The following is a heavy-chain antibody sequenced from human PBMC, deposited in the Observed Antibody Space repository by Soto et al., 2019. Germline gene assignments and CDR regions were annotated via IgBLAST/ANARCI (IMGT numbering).Heavy chain of an antibody. Sequence: PSETLSLTCAVYGGSFSGYYWSWIRQPPGKGLEWIGEINHSGSTNYNPSLKSRVTISVDTSKNQFSLKLSSVTAADTAVYYCARDRGYDFWSGYYIGSFDYWGQGTLVTVSS. CDR3: ARDRGYDFWSGYYIGSFDY. D-gene: IGHD3-3*01. CDR2: INHSGST. V-gene: IGHV4-34*01. CDR1: GGSFSGYY. J-gene: IGHJ4*02.